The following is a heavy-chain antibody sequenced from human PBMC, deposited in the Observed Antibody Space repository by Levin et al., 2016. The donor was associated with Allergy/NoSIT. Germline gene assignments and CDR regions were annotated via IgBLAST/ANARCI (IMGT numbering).Heavy chain of an antibody. J-gene: IGHJ5*02. CDR3: ARGYYDFLVGWFDP. D-gene: IGHD3-3*01. V-gene: IGHV4-4*02. CDR1: GGSISSSNW. Sequence: GSLRLSCTVSGGSISSSNWWSWVRQPPGKGLEWIGEVYHSGSTRNNPSLKSRVTMSVDTSKNQFSLKLSSVTAADTAVYYCARGYYDFLVGWFDPWGQGTLVTVSS. CDR2: VYHSGST.